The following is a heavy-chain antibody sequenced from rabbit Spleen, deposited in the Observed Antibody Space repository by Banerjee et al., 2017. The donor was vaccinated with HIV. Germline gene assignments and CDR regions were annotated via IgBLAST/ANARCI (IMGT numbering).Heavy chain of an antibody. CDR2: IAGDSSGFT. Sequence: QSLEESGGDLVKPGASLTLTCTASGFSFSSSNYMCWVRQAPGKGLEWIACIAGDSSGFTYSATWAKGRFTISKTSSTTVTLQMTSLTVADTATYFCARDTGTSFSSYGMDLWGPGTLVTFS. D-gene: IGHD7-1*01. J-gene: IGHJ6*01. CDR1: GFSFSSSNY. CDR3: ARDTGTSFSSYGMDL. V-gene: IGHV1S40*01.